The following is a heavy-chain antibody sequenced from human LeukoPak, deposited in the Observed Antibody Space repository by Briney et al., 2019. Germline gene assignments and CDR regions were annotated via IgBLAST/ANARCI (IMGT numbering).Heavy chain of an antibody. CDR2: IWPGDSDT. CDR3: ARHQQLVPDY. D-gene: IGHD6-13*01. CDR1: GYIFKNYW. V-gene: IGHV5-51*01. J-gene: IGHJ4*02. Sequence: GESLKISCTGSGYIFKNYWIAWVRQMPGKGLEWMGIIWPGDSDTRYSPSFQGQVTISADKSTSTAYLQWSSLKASDTAMYYCARHQQLVPDYWGQGTLVTVSS.